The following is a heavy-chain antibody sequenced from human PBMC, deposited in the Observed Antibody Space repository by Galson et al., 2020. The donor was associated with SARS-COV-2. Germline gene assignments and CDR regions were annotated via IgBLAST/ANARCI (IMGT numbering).Heavy chain of an antibody. V-gene: IGHV4-61*02. J-gene: IGHJ6*02. CDR1: GGSISSGSYY. CDR3: ARGHVLRFLEWSQGVRPYYYGMDV. D-gene: IGHD3-3*01. Sequence: SETLSLTCTVSGGSISSGSYYWSWIRQPAGKGLEWIGRIYTSGSTNYNPSLKSRVTISVDTSKNQFSLKLSSVTAADTAVYYCARGHVLRFLEWSQGVRPYYYGMDVWGQGTTVTVSS. CDR2: IYTSGST.